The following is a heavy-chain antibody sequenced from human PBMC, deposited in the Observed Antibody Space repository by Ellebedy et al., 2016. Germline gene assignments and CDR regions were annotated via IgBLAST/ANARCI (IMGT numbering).Heavy chain of an antibody. Sequence: SETLSLTXAVSGDSITSSTWWNWVRQAPGKGLEWIAEMYHSGTTNYNQSLKSRVTISVDKSKSHFTLNLNSVTAADTAVYYCARRPGYCGDDCYSWAFDIWGRGAMVTVSS. V-gene: IGHV4-4*02. CDR1: GDSITSSTW. CDR2: MYHSGTT. D-gene: IGHD2-21*02. CDR3: ARRPGYCGDDCYSWAFDI. J-gene: IGHJ3*02.